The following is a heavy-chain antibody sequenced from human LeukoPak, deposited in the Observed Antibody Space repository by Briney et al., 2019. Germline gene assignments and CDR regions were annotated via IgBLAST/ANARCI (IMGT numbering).Heavy chain of an antibody. CDR3: ARDHRQPPVPATADY. D-gene: IGHD2-2*01. Sequence: GASVKVSCKASGYTLTSYGISWVRQAPGQGLEWMGWTSAYNGNTNYAQKLQGRVTMTTDTSTSTAYMELRSLRSDDTAVYYCARDHRQPPVPATADYWGQGTLVTVSS. CDR2: TSAYNGNT. J-gene: IGHJ4*02. V-gene: IGHV1-18*01. CDR1: GYTLTSYG.